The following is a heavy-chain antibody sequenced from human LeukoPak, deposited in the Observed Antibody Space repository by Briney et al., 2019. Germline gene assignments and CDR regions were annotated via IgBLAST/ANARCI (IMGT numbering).Heavy chain of an antibody. CDR1: GYTFTSYY. J-gene: IGHJ5*02. Sequence: VASVKVSCKASGYTFTSYYMHWVRQAPGQGLEWMGWINPNSGGTNYAQKFQGRVTMTRDTSISTAYMELSRLRSDDTAVYYCARVGDLYDSSGYEFDPWGQGTLVTVSS. CDR3: ARVGDLYDSSGYEFDP. CDR2: INPNSGGT. V-gene: IGHV1-2*02. D-gene: IGHD3-22*01.